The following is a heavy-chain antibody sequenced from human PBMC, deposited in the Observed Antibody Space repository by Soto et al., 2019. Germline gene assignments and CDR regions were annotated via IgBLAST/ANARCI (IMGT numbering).Heavy chain of an antibody. V-gene: IGHV2-5*02. CDR1: GFSLSTSGVG. CDR3: ALSHSGWRQNSFDY. Sequence: QITLKESGPTLVKPTQTLTLTCTFSGFSLSTSGVGVGWIRQPPGKALEWLALIYWDDDKRYSPSLKSRLTITKDTSKNQVVLTMTNMDPVDTATYYCALSHSGWRQNSFDYWGQGTLVTVSS. J-gene: IGHJ4*02. CDR2: IYWDDDK. D-gene: IGHD6-19*01.